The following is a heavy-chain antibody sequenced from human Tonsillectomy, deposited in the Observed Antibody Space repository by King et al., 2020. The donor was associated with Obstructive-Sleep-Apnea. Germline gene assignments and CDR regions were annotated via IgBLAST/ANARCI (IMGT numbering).Heavy chain of an antibody. D-gene: IGHD3-16*01. CDR3: SRGRSYDYGESYPLYGMGV. CDR1: GGSFSGYY. CDR2: INHSGST. J-gene: IGHJ6*02. Sequence: VQLQQWGAGLLKPSETLSLTCAVYGGSFSGYYWSWFRQPPGKGLEWIGEINHSGSTNYNQSLKSRVTISVDTSKNQFSLKLRSWTAAETAVYYCSRGRSYDYGESYPLYGMGVWGQGSTVTVSS. V-gene: IGHV4-34*01.